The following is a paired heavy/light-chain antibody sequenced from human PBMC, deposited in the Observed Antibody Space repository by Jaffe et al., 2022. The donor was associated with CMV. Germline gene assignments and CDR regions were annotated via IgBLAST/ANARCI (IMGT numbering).Heavy chain of an antibody. J-gene: IGHJ6*02. CDR3: ARDTVADYFDNSQSGGGLDV. CDR1: GFTFSSYN. Sequence: QLVESGGDLVQPGGSLRLSCVASGFTFSSYNMNWVRQAPGKGLEWVSYISRNRGTIFYADSVKGRFTISRDNARNSLYLQMNSLRDEDAAVYFCARDTVADYFDNSQSGGGLDVWGQGTTVTVSS. V-gene: IGHV3-48*02. D-gene: IGHD3-22*01. CDR2: ISRNRGTI.
Light chain of an antibody. V-gene: IGKV2-28*01. CDR2: LGS. CDR1: QSLLYSDGYNY. Sequence: DIVMTQSPLSLPVTPGEPASISCISSQSLLYSDGYNYLDWYLQKPGQSPQLLIYLGSNRASGVPDRFSGSGSGTHFTLKISRVEAEDVGVYYCMQGRQTPRTFGQGTKVEI. J-gene: IGKJ1*01. CDR3: MQGRQTPRT.